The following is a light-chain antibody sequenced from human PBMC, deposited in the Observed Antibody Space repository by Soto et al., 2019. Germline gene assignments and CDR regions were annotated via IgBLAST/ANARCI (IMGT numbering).Light chain of an antibody. J-gene: IGKJ1*01. V-gene: IGKV3-11*01. CDR2: DAS. CDR1: QSVSNY. CDR3: QQRSNWPWT. Sequence: EIVLTQSPATLSLSPGERPTLSCRASQSVSNYLAWYQQKPGQAPRLLIYDASNRATGIPARFSGSGSGTDFTLTISSLEPEDFVVYYCQQRSNWPWTFGQGTKVEIK.